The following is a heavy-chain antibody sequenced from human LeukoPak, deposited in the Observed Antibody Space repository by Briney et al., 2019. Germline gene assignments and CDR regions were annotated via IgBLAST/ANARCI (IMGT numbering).Heavy chain of an antibody. Sequence: ASVKVSCKASGYTFTSYAMHWVRQAPGQRPEWMGWINAGNANTKYSQKFQGRVTITRDTSASTGYMELSSLSSEDTAVYYCARDQPPYYDILTGHQTYYYYGMDVWGQGTTVTVSS. CDR2: INAGNANT. V-gene: IGHV1-3*01. J-gene: IGHJ6*02. CDR3: ARDQPPYYDILTGHQTYYYYGMDV. CDR1: GYTFTSYA. D-gene: IGHD3-9*01.